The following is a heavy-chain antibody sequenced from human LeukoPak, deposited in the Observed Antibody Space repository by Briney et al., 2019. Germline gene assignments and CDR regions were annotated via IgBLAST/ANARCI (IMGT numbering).Heavy chain of an antibody. CDR1: GFTFSSYA. J-gene: IGHJ4*02. V-gene: IGHV3-30*04. Sequence: GGSLRLSCAASGFTFSSYAMHWVRQAPGKGLEWVAVISYDGSNKYYADSVKGRFTISRDNSKNTLYLQMNSLRAEDTAVYYCAKAKNPVVVTATPEYWGQGTLVTVSS. CDR3: AKAKNPVVVTATPEY. CDR2: ISYDGSNK. D-gene: IGHD2-21*02.